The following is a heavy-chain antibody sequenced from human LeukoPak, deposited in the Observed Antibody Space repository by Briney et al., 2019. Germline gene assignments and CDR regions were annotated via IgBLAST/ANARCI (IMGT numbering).Heavy chain of an antibody. D-gene: IGHD4-17*01. CDR1: AFTFSKYA. Sequence: PGGSLRLSCAASAFTFSKYAMSWVRQAPGKGLEWVSAISPGDGNTFYADSVKGRFTISRDNSKNTLSLQMNSLRAEDTALYYCAKDSSVPYGITEWGQGTLVTVSS. J-gene: IGHJ4*02. CDR2: ISPGDGNT. CDR3: AKDSSVPYGITE. V-gene: IGHV3-23*01.